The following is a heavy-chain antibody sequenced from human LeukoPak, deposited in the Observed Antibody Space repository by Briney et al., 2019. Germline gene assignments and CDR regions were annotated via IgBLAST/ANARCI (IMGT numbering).Heavy chain of an antibody. Sequence: SQTLSVTCVISGDSISSYSAAWNWIRQSPSRGLEWLGRTYFRSKWYNDYAESVKSRLTINPDTSKNQFSLHLNSVTTEDTAVYYCARDRSEEAHYYNSSGFDYWGQGALVTVSS. CDR1: GDSISSYSAA. CDR3: ARDRSEEAHYYNSSGFDY. J-gene: IGHJ4*02. V-gene: IGHV6-1*01. CDR2: TYFRSKWYN. D-gene: IGHD3-22*01.